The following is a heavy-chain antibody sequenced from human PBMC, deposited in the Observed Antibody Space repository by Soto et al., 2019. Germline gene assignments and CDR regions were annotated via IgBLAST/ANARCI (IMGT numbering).Heavy chain of an antibody. D-gene: IGHD3-10*01. V-gene: IGHV1-69*04. CDR1: GGTFSSYT. J-gene: IGHJ4*02. CDR3: AREMVRGVIPYYFDY. Sequence: GASVKVSCKASGGTFSSYTISWVRQAPGQGLEWMGRIIPILGIANYAQKFQGRVTITADKSTSTAYMELSSLRSEDTAVYYCAREMVRGVIPYYFDYWGQGTLVTVSS. CDR2: IIPILGIA.